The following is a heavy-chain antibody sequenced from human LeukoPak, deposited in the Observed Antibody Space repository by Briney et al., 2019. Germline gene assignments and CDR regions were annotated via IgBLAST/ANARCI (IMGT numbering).Heavy chain of an antibody. V-gene: IGHV3-30-3*01. J-gene: IGHJ4*02. CDR1: GFTFSSYA. Sequence: GGSLRLSCAASGFTFSSYAMHWVRQAPGKGLEWAAVISYDGSNKYYADSVKGRFTISRDNSKNTLYLQMNSLRAEDTAVYYCARESATRDFDYWGQGTLVTVSS. CDR3: ARESATRDFDY. CDR2: ISYDGSNK.